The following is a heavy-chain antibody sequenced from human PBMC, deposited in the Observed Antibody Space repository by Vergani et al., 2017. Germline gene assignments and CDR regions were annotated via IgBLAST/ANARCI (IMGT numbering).Heavy chain of an antibody. D-gene: IGHD5-18*01. CDR2: IWYDGSNK. CDR1: GFTFSSYG. J-gene: IGHJ3*02. V-gene: IGHV3-33*06. CDR3: AKEARWMVKDAFDI. Sequence: QVQLVESGGGVVQPGRSLRLSCAASGFTFSSYGMHWVRQAPGKGLEWVAVIWYDGSNKYYADSVKGRFTISRDNYKNTLYLQMNSLRAEDTAVYYCAKEARWMVKDAFDIWGQGTMVTVSS.